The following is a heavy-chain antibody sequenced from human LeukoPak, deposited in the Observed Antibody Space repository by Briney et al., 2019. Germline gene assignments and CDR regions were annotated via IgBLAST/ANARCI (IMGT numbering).Heavy chain of an antibody. D-gene: IGHD6-13*01. Sequence: GASVKVSCKASGYTFTSYGISWVRQAPGQGLEWMGWISAYNGNTNYAQKLQGRVTMTTDTSTSTAYMELRSLRSDDTAVYYCARVKQQLDRYYYYYYMDVWGQGTLVTVSS. CDR2: ISAYNGNT. CDR3: ARVKQQLDRYYYYYYMDV. V-gene: IGHV1-18*01. J-gene: IGHJ6*03. CDR1: GYTFTSYG.